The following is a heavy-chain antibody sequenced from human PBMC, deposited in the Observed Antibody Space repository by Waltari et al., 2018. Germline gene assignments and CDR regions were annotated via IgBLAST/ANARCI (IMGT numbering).Heavy chain of an antibody. CDR3: ARVVCSGGSCYSAGAFDI. CDR2: IIPILGTA. Sequence: QVQLVQSGAEVKKPGSSVKVSCKASGGTFSSYAISWVRQAPGQGLEWMGGIIPILGTANYAQKCQGRVTITADESTSTAYMELSSLRSEDTAVYYCARVVCSGGSCYSAGAFDIWGQGTMVTVSS. D-gene: IGHD2-15*01. V-gene: IGHV1-69*13. J-gene: IGHJ3*02. CDR1: GGTFSSYA.